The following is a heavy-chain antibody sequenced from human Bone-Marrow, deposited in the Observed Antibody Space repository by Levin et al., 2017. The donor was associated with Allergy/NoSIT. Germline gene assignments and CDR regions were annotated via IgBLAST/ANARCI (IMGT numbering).Heavy chain of an antibody. CDR1: GGSISSSSYY. CDR2: IYYSGST. J-gene: IGHJ4*02. D-gene: IGHD3-10*01. Sequence: GSLRLSCTVSGGSISSSSYYWGWIRQPPGKGLEWIGSIYYSGSTYYNPSLKSRVTISVDTSKNQFSLKLSSVTAADTAVYYCARHPTMVRGVIFDYWGQGTLVTVSS. V-gene: IGHV4-39*01. CDR3: ARHPTMVRGVIFDY.